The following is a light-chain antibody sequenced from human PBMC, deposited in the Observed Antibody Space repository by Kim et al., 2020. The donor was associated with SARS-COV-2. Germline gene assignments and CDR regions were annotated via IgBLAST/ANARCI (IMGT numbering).Light chain of an antibody. Sequence: QSVLTQPPSASGSPGQSVTISCSGTSSDVGAYKYVSWYQQHPGKVPKLIIYEVNLRPSGVPDRFSGSKSGNTASLTVSGLQAEDEADYYCTSYAGSNSYVFGSGTKVTVL. V-gene: IGLV2-8*01. CDR2: EVN. J-gene: IGLJ1*01. CDR1: SSDVGAYKY. CDR3: TSYAGSNSYV.